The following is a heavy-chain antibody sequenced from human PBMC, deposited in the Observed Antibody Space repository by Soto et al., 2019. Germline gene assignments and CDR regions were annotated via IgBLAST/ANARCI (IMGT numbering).Heavy chain of an antibody. CDR3: ARDRFLWRYSYYQPAATFDY. J-gene: IGHJ4*02. CDR2: IYYSGST. CDR1: GGSISSGDYY. Sequence: SETLSLTCTVSGGSISSGDYYWSWIRQPPGKGLEWIGYIYYSGSTYYNPSLKSRVTISVDTSKNQFSLKLSSVTAADTAVYYCARDRFLWRYSYYQPAATFDYWGQGTLVTVSS. V-gene: IGHV4-30-4*01. D-gene: IGHD5-18*01.